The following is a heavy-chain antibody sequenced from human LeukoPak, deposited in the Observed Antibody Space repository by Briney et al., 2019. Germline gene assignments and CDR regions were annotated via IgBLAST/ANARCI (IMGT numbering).Heavy chain of an antibody. D-gene: IGHD4-23*01. CDR1: GFTFDDYA. Sequence: GRSLRLSCAASGFTFDDYAMHWVRQAPGKGLEGVSGISWNSGSIGYADSVKGRFTISRDNAKNSLYLQMNSLRAEDTALYYCAKAKLRTNAHYYGMDVWGQGTTVTVSS. CDR3: AKAKLRTNAHYYGMDV. V-gene: IGHV3-9*01. J-gene: IGHJ6*02. CDR2: ISWNSGSI.